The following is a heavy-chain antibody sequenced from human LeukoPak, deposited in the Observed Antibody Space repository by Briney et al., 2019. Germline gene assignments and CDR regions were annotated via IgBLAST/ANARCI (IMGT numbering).Heavy chain of an antibody. CDR3: ARDGGATMVRGLTY. V-gene: IGHV1-18*01. CDR1: GYTFTTYG. D-gene: IGHD3-10*01. J-gene: IGHJ4*02. Sequence: LGASVKVSCKASGYTFTTYGINWVRQAPGQGLEWMAWISGYNGNTDYAQKFQGRVSMTTDTSTNTANMELRSLRSDDTAVYYCARDGGATMVRGLTYWGQGTLVTVSS. CDR2: ISGYNGNT.